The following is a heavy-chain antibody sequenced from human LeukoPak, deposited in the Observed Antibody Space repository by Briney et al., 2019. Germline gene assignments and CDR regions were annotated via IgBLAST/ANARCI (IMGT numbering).Heavy chain of an antibody. J-gene: IGHJ4*02. CDR3: ARESSSWYVA. CDR1: GGSFSGYY. CDR2: IYHSGST. D-gene: IGHD6-13*01. V-gene: IGHV4-34*01. Sequence: SETLSLTCAVYGGSFSGYYWSWIRQPPGKGLEWIGEIYHSGSTNYNPSLKSRVTISVDKSKNQFSLKLSSVTAADTAVYYCARESSSWYVAWGQGTLVTVSS.